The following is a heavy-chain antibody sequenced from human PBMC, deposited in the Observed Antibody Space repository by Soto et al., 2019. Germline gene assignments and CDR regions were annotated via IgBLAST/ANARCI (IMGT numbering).Heavy chain of an antibody. D-gene: IGHD3-22*01. V-gene: IGHV3-11*06. J-gene: IGHJ4*02. Sequence: AGGSLRLSCAASGFTFSYYYMSWIRQAPGKGLKWISYISGTGTYTNYVDSVKGRFTIARDNAKNSLYLQLNSLRVEDTAVYYCARGKDDSSVTFDYWGQGTLVTVSS. CDR1: GFTFSYYY. CDR2: ISGTGTYT. CDR3: ARGKDDSSVTFDY.